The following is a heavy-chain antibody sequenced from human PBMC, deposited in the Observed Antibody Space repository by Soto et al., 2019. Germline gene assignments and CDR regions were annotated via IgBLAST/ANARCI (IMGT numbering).Heavy chain of an antibody. J-gene: IGHJ4*02. Sequence: QVQLVQSGVEVKKPGASVKVSCKASGYTFSNFGIPWVRQAPGQGLEWLGWISTDNGDTKYAQKFQGRVTMTTDTATTTVYMELGSLKPDDTAVYYCTRDAKYYDILTGYFVNNYWGQGTLVTVSS. V-gene: IGHV1-18*01. CDR2: ISTDNGDT. CDR1: GYTFSNFG. D-gene: IGHD3-9*01. CDR3: TRDAKYYDILTGYFVNNY.